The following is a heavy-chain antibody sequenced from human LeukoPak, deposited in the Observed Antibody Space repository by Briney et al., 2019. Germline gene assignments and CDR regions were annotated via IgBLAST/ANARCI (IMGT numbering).Heavy chain of an antibody. Sequence: SETLSLTCTVSGGSISSYYWSWIRQPPGKGLEWIGYIYYSGSTNYNPSLKSRVTISVDTSKNQFSLKLSSVTAADTAVYYCARDLDKYPYNWFDPWGHGTLVTVSS. CDR1: GGSISSYY. D-gene: IGHD6-6*01. V-gene: IGHV4-59*01. CDR2: IYYSGST. CDR3: ARDLDKYPYNWFDP. J-gene: IGHJ5*02.